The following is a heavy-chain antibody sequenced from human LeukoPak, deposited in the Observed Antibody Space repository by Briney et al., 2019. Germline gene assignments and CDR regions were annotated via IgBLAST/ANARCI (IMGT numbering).Heavy chain of an antibody. J-gene: IGHJ4*02. CDR3: AIEGLTYYYDD. CDR2: ISSSSSYI. Sequence: GGSLRLSCAASGFTFSSYSMNWVRQAPGKGLEWVSSISSSSSYIYYADSVKGRFTISRDNAKNSLYLQMNSLRAEDTAVYYCAIEGLTYYYDDWGQGTLVTVSS. CDR1: GFTFSSYS. D-gene: IGHD3-22*01. V-gene: IGHV3-21*01.